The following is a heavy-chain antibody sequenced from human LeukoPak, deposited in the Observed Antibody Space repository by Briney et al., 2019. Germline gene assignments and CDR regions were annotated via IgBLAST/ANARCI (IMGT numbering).Heavy chain of an antibody. D-gene: IGHD2-21*02. J-gene: IGHJ3*02. Sequence: PGGSLRLSCAASGFTFSSYWMHWVRQAPGKGLVWVSRINSAGSSTSNADSVKGRFTISRDNSKNTLYLQMNSLRAEDTAVYYCANGARTNPAYCGGDCYSSDAFDIWGQGTMVTVSS. CDR2: INSAGSST. CDR3: ANGARTNPAYCGGDCYSSDAFDI. CDR1: GFTFSSYW. V-gene: IGHV3-74*01.